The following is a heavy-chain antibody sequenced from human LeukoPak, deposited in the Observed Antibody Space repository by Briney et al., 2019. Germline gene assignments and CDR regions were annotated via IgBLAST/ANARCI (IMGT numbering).Heavy chain of an antibody. D-gene: IGHD4-23*01. Sequence: SETLSLTCTVSGGSISSSSYYWGWIRQPPGKGLEWIGSIYYSGSTYYNPSLKSRVTISVDTSKNQFSLKLSSVTAADTAVYYCARRPDDYGGNWGFYYYYYYGMDVWGQGTTVTVSS. V-gene: IGHV4-39*01. CDR1: GGSISSSSYY. J-gene: IGHJ6*02. CDR2: IYYSGST. CDR3: ARRPDDYGGNWGFYYYYYYGMDV.